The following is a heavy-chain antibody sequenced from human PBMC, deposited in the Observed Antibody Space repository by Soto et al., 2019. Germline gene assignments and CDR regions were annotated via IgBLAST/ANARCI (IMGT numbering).Heavy chain of an antibody. CDR3: ARGGRSIMITYYFDY. V-gene: IGHV4-59*01. Sequence: SETLSLTCTVSGGSISSYYWSWIRQPPGKGLVWIGYIYYSGSTNYNPSLKSRVTISVDTSKNQFSLKLSSVTAADTAVYYCARGGRSIMITYYFDYWGQGTLVTVSS. D-gene: IGHD3-16*01. J-gene: IGHJ4*02. CDR1: GGSISSYY. CDR2: IYYSGST.